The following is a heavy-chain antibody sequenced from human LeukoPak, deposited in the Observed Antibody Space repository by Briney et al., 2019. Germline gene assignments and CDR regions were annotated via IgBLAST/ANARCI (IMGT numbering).Heavy chain of an antibody. CDR1: GFTVSSNY. V-gene: IGHV3-53*01. D-gene: IGHD3-22*01. CDR2: TSGSGGST. CDR3: ARAQGDSSGYSLDY. Sequence: PGGSLRLSCAASGFTVSSNYMSWVRQAPGKGLEWVSGTSGSGGSTYYADSVKGRFTISRDNSKNTLYLQMNSLRAEDTAVYYCARAQGDSSGYSLDYWGQGTLVTVSS. J-gene: IGHJ4*02.